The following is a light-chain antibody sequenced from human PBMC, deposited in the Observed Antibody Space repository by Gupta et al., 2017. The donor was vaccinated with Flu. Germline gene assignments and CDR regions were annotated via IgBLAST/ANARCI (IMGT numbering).Light chain of an antibody. Sequence: RGTITCSGGCSEIGSNNVNWYHQVPESAPKLLMYYFIQRGSAVPDRFSGSKSATTATLAISGLQAEDEAHYYCSAWDDNQNSWVFDGGTTLTVL. V-gene: IGLV1-44*01. J-gene: IGLJ3*02. CDR1: CSEIGSNN. CDR3: SAWDDNQNSWV. CDR2: YFI.